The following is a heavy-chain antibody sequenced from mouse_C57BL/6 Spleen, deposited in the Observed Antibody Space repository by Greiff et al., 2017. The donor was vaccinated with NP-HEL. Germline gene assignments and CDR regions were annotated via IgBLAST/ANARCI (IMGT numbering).Heavy chain of an antibody. CDR3: ARGGYYSNYDYAMGY. V-gene: IGHV1-82*01. J-gene: IGHJ4*01. D-gene: IGHD2-5*01. CDR1: GYAFSSSW. CDR2: IYPGDGDT. Sequence: QVQLQQSGPELVKPGASVKISCKASGYAFSSSWMNWVKQRPGQGLEWIGRIYPGDGDTNYNGKFKGKATLTADKSSSTAYMQLSSLTSEDSAVYVGARGGYYSNYDYAMGYWGQGTSVTVSA.